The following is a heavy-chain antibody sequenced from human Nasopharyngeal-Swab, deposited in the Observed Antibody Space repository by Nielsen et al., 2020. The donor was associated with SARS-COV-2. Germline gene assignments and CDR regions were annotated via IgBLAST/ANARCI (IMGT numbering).Heavy chain of an antibody. V-gene: IGHV1-2*02. Sequence: ASVKVSCKASGYTFTGYYMHWVRQAPGQGLEWMGYINPNSGDTNSVQKFQGRVTMTSDTSINTAYMELRRLRSDDTAVYYCARDDYGDYGYFGHWGQGTLVTVSS. D-gene: IGHD4-17*01. CDR3: ARDDYGDYGYFGH. J-gene: IGHJ4*02. CDR2: INPNSGDT. CDR1: GYTFTGYY.